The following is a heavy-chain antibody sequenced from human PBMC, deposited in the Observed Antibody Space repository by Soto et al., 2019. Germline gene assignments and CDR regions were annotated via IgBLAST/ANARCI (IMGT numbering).Heavy chain of an antibody. J-gene: IGHJ6*02. CDR1: GGSIGSYY. CDR2: VYYSDGT. CDR3: ARTDSSSWSFFYYGMDV. D-gene: IGHD6-13*01. Sequence: SETLSLTCTVTGGSIGSYYWSWIRQSPGRGLEWIGCVYYSDGTNYNPSLKSRATMSMDKSNNQFSLRLSSVTAADTAVYYCARTDSSSWSFFYYGMDVWGQGTTVT. V-gene: IGHV4-59*01.